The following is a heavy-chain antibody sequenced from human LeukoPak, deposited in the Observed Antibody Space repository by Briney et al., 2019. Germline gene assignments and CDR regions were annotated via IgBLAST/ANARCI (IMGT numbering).Heavy chain of an antibody. J-gene: IGHJ4*02. CDR1: GFTFSSYG. CDR2: IRYDGSNK. V-gene: IGHV3-30*02. Sequence: PGGSLRLSCAASGFTFSSYGMHWVCQAPGKGLEWVAFIRYDGSNKYYADSVKGRFTISRDNSKNTLYLQMNSLRAEDTAVYYCARGTSGSYPPHFDYWGQGTLVTVSS. D-gene: IGHD1-26*01. CDR3: ARGTSGSYPPHFDY.